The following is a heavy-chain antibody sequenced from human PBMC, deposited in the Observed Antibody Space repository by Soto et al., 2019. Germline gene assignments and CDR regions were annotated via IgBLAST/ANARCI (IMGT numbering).Heavy chain of an antibody. Sequence: ASVKVSCKASGYTFTGYYMHWVRQAPGQRLEWMGWINPNSGGTNYAQKFQGWVTMTRDTSISTAYMELSRLRSDDTAVYYCARGSTHLGELLGDYMDVWGKGTTVTVSS. CDR1: GYTFTGYY. D-gene: IGHD3-16*01. CDR2: INPNSGGT. V-gene: IGHV1-2*04. CDR3: ARGSTHLGELLGDYMDV. J-gene: IGHJ6*03.